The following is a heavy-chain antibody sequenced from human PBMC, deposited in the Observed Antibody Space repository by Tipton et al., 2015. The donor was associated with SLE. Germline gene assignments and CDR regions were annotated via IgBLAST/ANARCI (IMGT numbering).Heavy chain of an antibody. D-gene: IGHD3-3*01. CDR2: IYYSGST. Sequence: TLSLTCTVSGGSISSYYWSWIRQPPGKGLEWIGYIYYSGSTNYNPPLKSRVTISVDTSKNQFSLKLSSVTAADTAVYYCARTQGVWSGYYMDYWGQGTLVTVSS. CDR1: GGSISSYY. CDR3: ARTQGVWSGYYMDY. J-gene: IGHJ4*02. V-gene: IGHV4-59*01.